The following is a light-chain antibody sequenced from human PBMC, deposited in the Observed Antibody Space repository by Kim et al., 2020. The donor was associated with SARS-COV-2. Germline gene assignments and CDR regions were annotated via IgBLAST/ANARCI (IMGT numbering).Light chain of an antibody. Sequence: QSVLTQPPSVSGAPGQRVTISCTGSSSNIGAGYDVHWYQQLPRRAPKFLIYDNKNRPSGVPDRFSGSKSGTSASLAITGLQAEDEADYYCQSYDSSLSGYVFGTGTKVTVL. CDR3: QSYDSSLSGYV. CDR2: DNK. CDR1: SSNIGAGYD. J-gene: IGLJ1*01. V-gene: IGLV1-40*01.